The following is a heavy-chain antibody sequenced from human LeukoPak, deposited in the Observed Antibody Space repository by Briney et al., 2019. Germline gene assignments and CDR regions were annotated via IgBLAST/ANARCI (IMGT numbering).Heavy chain of an antibody. CDR3: ARDRSGGGAESDAFDI. Sequence: SETPSLTCTVSGGSISSGGYYWSWIRQPPGKGLEWIGYIHYGGTTYYNPSLNRRLIMSVYSSKNHFSLTLSSVTAADTAVYYCARDRSGGGAESDAFDIWGQGTMVTVSS. J-gene: IGHJ3*02. V-gene: IGHV4-30-4*08. CDR1: GGSISSGGYY. CDR2: IHYGGTT. D-gene: IGHD1-26*01.